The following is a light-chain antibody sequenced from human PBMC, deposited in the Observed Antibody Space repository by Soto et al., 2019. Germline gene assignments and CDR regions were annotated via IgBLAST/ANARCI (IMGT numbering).Light chain of an antibody. CDR2: TAS. Sequence: DIQMTQSPGSLSASVGDRVTITCRASQTIISFLNWYQQKPGKAPQLLIYTASSLQSGVPSRFSGSGSGTDFTLTISSLQPEDFATYFCQQSYTTSWTFGQGTKVEI. CDR1: QTIISF. V-gene: IGKV1-39*01. CDR3: QQSYTTSWT. J-gene: IGKJ1*01.